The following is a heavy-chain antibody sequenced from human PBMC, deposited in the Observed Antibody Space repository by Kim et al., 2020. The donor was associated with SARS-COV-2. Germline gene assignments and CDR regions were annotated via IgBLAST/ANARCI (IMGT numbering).Heavy chain of an antibody. CDR1: GFTFDDYA. Sequence: GGSLRLSCAASGFTFDDYAMHWVRQAPGKGLEWVSGISWNSGSIGYADSVKGRFTISRDNAKNSLYLQMNSLRAEDTALYHCAKDLDSGWDSGLMTYWGQGTLVTVSS. V-gene: IGHV3-9*01. CDR2: ISWNSGSI. D-gene: IGHD6-19*01. CDR3: AKDLDSGWDSGLMTY. J-gene: IGHJ4*02.